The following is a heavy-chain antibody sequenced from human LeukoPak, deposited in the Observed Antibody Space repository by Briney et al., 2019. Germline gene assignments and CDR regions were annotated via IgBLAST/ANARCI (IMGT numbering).Heavy chain of an antibody. J-gene: IGHJ4*02. Sequence: ASVKVSCKASGYTFTSYYVVWVRQAPGQGLEWMGIINPNGGSTTYAQKFQGRVTMTRDTSTSTVYMELSSLRSDDTAVYYCARGGPFDYCGQGTLVTVSS. CDR3: ARGGPFDY. CDR2: INPNGGST. CDR1: GYTFTSYY. V-gene: IGHV1-46*01.